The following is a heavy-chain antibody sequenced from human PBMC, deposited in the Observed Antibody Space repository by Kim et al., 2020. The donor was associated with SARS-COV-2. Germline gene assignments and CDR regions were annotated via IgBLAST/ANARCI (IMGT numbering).Heavy chain of an antibody. V-gene: IGHV3-30*18. Sequence: GGSLRLSCAASGFTFSSYGMHWVRQAPGKGLEWVAVISYDGSNKYYADSVKGRFTISRDNSKNTLYLQMNSLRAEDTAVYYCAKDSGYFVVVPAAEIDY. CDR1: GFTFSSYG. CDR3: AKDSGYFVVVPAAEIDY. J-gene: IGHJ4*01. D-gene: IGHD2-2*01. CDR2: ISYDGSNK.